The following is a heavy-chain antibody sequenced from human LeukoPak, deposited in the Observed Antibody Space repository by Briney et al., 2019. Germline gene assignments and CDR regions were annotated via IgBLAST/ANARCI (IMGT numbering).Heavy chain of an antibody. V-gene: IGHV1-69*04. J-gene: IGHJ4*02. CDR3: ARTDGGDGYNYY. D-gene: IGHD5-24*01. CDR2: IIPILGIA. Sequence: SVKVSCKASGGTFSSYAISWVRQAPGQGLEWMGRIIPILGIANYAQKFQGRVRITADESTSTAYMELSSLRSEDTAVYYCARTDGGDGYNYYWGQGTLVTVSS. CDR1: GGTFSSYA.